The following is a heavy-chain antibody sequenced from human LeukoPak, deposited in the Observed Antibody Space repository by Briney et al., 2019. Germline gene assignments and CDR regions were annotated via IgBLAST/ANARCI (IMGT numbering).Heavy chain of an antibody. CDR3: ARRYCSSTSCLFDY. J-gene: IGHJ4*02. V-gene: IGHV3-48*03. CDR2: ISSSGSTI. Sequence: PGGSLRLSCAASGFTFSSYEMNWDRQAPGKGLEWVSYISSSGSTIYYADSVKGRFTISRDNARNSLYLQMNSLRAEDTAVYYCARRYCSSTSCLFDYWGQGTLVTVSS. D-gene: IGHD2-2*01. CDR1: GFTFSSYE.